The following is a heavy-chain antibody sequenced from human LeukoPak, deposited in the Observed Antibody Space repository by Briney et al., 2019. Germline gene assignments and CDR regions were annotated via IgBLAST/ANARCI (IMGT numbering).Heavy chain of an antibody. V-gene: IGHV4-59*01. CDR3: ARVGGLYSSGWEHHDAFDI. CDR2: IYYSGST. CDR1: GGSISSYY. J-gene: IGHJ3*02. Sequence: PSETLSLTCTVSGGSISSYYWSWIRQPPGKGLEWIGYIYYSGSTNYNPSLKSRVTISVDTSKNQFSLKLSSVTAADTAVYYCARVGGLYSSGWEHHDAFDIWGQGTMVTVSS. D-gene: IGHD6-19*01.